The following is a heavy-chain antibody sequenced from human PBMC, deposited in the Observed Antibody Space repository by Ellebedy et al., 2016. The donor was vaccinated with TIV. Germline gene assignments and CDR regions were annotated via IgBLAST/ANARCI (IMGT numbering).Heavy chain of an antibody. J-gene: IGHJ4*02. CDR1: GFTFSRFW. Sequence: GESLKISXAASGFTFSRFWMNWVRQAPGKGLEWVANIKQDGSEKYYVDSVKGRFTISRDNAKNSLYLQMNSLRAEDTAVYYCARGAPTYWGQGTLVTVSS. CDR3: ARGAPTY. V-gene: IGHV3-7*01. CDR2: IKQDGSEK.